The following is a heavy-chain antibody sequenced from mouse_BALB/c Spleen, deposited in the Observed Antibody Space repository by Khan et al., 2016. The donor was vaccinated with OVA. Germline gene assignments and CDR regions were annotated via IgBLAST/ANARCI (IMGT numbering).Heavy chain of an antibody. CDR3: ARDYYRYDGYYAMDY. CDR2: IWGGGGT. V-gene: IGHV2-6-4*01. Sequence: QVQLKESGPGLVALSQSLSITCTVSGFSLSRYNIHWVRQPPGKGLEWLGMIWGGGGTDYNSTLKSRLSISKDNSKSQVFLKMNSLQTDDNAMYFCARDYYRYDGYYAMDYWGQGTSVTVSS. J-gene: IGHJ4*01. D-gene: IGHD2-14*01. CDR1: GFSLSRYN.